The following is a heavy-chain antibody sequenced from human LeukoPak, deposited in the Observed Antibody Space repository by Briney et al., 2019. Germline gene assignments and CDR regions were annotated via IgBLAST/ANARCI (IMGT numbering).Heavy chain of an antibody. CDR2: INHSGST. V-gene: IGHV4-34*01. CDR1: GYSISSGYY. CDR3: ARNYLVVPAASWFDP. D-gene: IGHD2-2*01. J-gene: IGHJ5*02. Sequence: SETLSLTCPVSGYSISSGYYWSWIRQPPGKGLEWIGEINHSGSTNYNPSLRSRVTISVDTSKNQFSLKLSSVTAADTAVYYCARNYLVVPAASWFDPWGQGTLVTVSS.